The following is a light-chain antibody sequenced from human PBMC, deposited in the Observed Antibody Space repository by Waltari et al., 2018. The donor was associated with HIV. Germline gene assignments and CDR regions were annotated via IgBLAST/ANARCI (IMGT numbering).Light chain of an antibody. Sequence: QTVVTQEPSLTVSPGGTVTLTCASSSGAVTSDYRPNWFQQKPGQAPRALVYSTNNKHSWTPARFSGSLIGGKAALTLSGVQPEDEAEYYCLLFYGGVAGVWVFGGGTKLTVL. V-gene: IGLV7-43*01. CDR2: STN. J-gene: IGLJ3*02. CDR1: SGAVTSDYR. CDR3: LLFYGGVAGVWV.